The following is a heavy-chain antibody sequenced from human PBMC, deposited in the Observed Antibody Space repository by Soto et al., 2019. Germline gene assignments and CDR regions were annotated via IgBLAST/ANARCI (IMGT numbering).Heavy chain of an antibody. Sequence: ASVKVSCKASGYTFTSYDISWVRQAPGQGLEWMGWISAYNGNTNYAQKLQGRVTMTTDTSTSTAYMELRSLRSDDTAVYYCARDGYNIVLVVYALYYYYYGMDVWGQGTTVTVSS. CDR1: GYTFTSYD. V-gene: IGHV1-18*01. J-gene: IGHJ6*02. CDR3: ARDGYNIVLVVYALYYYYYGMDV. CDR2: ISAYNGNT. D-gene: IGHD2-8*01.